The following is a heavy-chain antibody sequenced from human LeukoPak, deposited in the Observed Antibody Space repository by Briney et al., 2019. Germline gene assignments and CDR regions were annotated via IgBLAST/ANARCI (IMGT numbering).Heavy chain of an antibody. J-gene: IGHJ3*02. CDR1: GFTFSSYS. CDR2: ISSSSSYI. V-gene: IGHV3-21*01. CDR3: ARGIAVASDAFDI. Sequence: GGSLRLSCAASGFTFSSYSMNWVGQAPGKGLEWVSSISSSSSYIYYADSVKGRFTISRDNAKNSLYLQMNSLRAEDTAVYYCARGIAVASDAFDIWGQGTMVTVSS. D-gene: IGHD6-19*01.